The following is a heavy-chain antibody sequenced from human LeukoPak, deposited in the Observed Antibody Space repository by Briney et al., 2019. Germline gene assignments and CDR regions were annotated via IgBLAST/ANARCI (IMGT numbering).Heavy chain of an antibody. D-gene: IGHD2-2*01. Sequence: PGGSLRLSCAASGFTFSRHWMSWVRQTPGRGLERVAHMNQDGSAIYYVDSVKGRFTISRDNAKNSLFLQMNSLRVEDTALYYCAKDLGGSATTVWGQGTLVTVSS. CDR2: MNQDGSAI. J-gene: IGHJ4*02. V-gene: IGHV3-7*03. CDR3: AKDLGGSATTV. CDR1: GFTFSRHW.